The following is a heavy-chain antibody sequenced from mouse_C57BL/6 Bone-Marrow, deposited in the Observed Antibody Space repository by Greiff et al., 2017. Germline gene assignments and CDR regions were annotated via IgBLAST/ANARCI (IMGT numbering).Heavy chain of an antibody. Sequence: EVKVVESGGGLVKPGGSLKLSCAASGFTFSSYAMSWVRQTPEKRLEWVATISDGGSYTYYPDNVKGRFTISRDNAKNNLYLQMRHLKSEDTAMYYCARDRGQLRLNYFDYWGQGTTLTVSS. CDR3: ARDRGQLRLNYFDY. CDR1: GFTFSSYA. V-gene: IGHV5-4*01. CDR2: ISDGGSYT. D-gene: IGHD3-2*02. J-gene: IGHJ2*01.